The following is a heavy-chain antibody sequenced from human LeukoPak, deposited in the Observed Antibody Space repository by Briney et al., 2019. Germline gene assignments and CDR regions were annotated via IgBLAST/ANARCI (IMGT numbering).Heavy chain of an antibody. CDR2: IYYSGST. D-gene: IGHD3-10*01. Sequence: SETLSLTCTVSGGSISSSSYYWGWIRQPPGKGLEWIGSIYYSGSTYYNPSLKSRVTISVDTSKNQFSLKLSSVTAADTAVYYCARGGVWFGELGFLDPWGQGTLVTVSS. V-gene: IGHV4-39*07. CDR1: GGSISSSSYY. CDR3: ARGGVWFGELGFLDP. J-gene: IGHJ5*02.